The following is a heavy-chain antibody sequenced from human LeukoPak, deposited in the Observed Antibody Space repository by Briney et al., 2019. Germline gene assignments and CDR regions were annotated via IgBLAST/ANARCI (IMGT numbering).Heavy chain of an antibody. J-gene: IGHJ4*02. CDR3: ARVDNSSPRLYYFDY. Sequence: TLSLTCAVYGGSFSGYYWSWIRQPPGKGLEWIGEINHSGSTNYNPSLKSRVTISVDTSKNQFSLKLSSVTAADTAVYYCARVDNSSPRLYYFDYWGQGTLVTVSS. CDR1: GGSFSGYY. CDR2: INHSGST. V-gene: IGHV4-34*01. D-gene: IGHD6-13*01.